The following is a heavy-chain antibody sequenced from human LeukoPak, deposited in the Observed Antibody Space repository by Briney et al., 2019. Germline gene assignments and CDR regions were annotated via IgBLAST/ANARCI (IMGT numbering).Heavy chain of an antibody. D-gene: IGHD3/OR15-3a*01. J-gene: IGHJ4*02. CDR2: MSTIGIT. CDR3: ARGYYMNLVHYYFDY. V-gene: IGHV4-4*07. Sequence: PSETLSLTCTVSGVSISGDFWSWIRQPAGKGLEWIGRMSTIGITFYNPSLRSRVTMSGDSSKNQFSLELTSVTAADTAVYYCARGYYMNLVHYYFDYWGQGTLVTVSS. CDR1: GVSISGDF.